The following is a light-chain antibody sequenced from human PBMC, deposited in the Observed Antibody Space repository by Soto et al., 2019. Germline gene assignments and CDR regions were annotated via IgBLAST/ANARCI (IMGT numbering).Light chain of an antibody. CDR1: SGHSTYA. CDR2: LDSDGSH. CDR3: QTWATVPDWV. V-gene: IGLV4-69*01. Sequence: QPVLTQSPSASASLGASVKLTCTLSSGHSTYAIAWHQQQPEKGPRYLMKLDSDGSHRKGDGIPDRFSGSSSGAERYLTISSLQSEDEADYYCQTWATVPDWVFGGGTKLTVL. J-gene: IGLJ3*02.